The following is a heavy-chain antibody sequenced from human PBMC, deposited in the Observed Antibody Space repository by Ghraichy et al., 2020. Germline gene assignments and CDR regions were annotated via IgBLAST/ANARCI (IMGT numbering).Heavy chain of an antibody. CDR1: GFTFSSYW. CDR2: INSDESST. J-gene: IGHJ4*02. V-gene: IGHV3-74*01. Sequence: GGSLRLSCAASGFTFSSYWMHWVRQAPGKGLVWLSRINSDESSTSYADSVKGRFTISRDNAKNTLYLQMNSLRAEDTAVYYCARGGTYSCGDYWGQGTLVTVSS. D-gene: IGHD6-19*01. CDR3: ARGGTYSCGDY.